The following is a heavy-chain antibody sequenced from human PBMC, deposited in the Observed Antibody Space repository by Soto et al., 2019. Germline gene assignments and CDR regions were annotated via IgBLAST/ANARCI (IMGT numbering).Heavy chain of an antibody. CDR2: ISASGYSA. J-gene: IGHJ4*02. Sequence: LRLSCAASGLPFSNYAMTWVRQAPGKGLEWVSIISASGYSAYYGGAVKGRFTTSRDNSRSTLYLQMNGLRAEDTAVYYCAKGDLLWDPFDLWGQGTLVTVSS. D-gene: IGHD3-16*01. CDR1: GLPFSNYA. CDR3: AKGDLLWDPFDL. V-gene: IGHV3-23*01.